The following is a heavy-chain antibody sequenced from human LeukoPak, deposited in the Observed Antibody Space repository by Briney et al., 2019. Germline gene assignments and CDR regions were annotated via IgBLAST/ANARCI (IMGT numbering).Heavy chain of an antibody. CDR3: TSGSGSYLEAADY. CDR1: GFTFSGSA. CDR2: IRSKANSYAT. D-gene: IGHD3-10*01. J-gene: IGHJ4*02. Sequence: PGGSLRLSCAASGFTFSGSAMHWVRQASGKGLEWVGRIRSKANSYATAYAASVKGRFTISRDDSKNTAYLQMNSLKTEDTAVYYCTSGSGSYLEAADYWGQGTLVTVSS. V-gene: IGHV3-73*01.